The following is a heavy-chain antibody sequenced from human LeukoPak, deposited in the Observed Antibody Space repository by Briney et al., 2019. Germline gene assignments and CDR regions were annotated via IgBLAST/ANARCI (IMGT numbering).Heavy chain of an antibody. J-gene: IGHJ6*03. D-gene: IGHD2-8*01. CDR2: INHSGST. Sequence: SETLSLTCAVYGGSFSGYYWSWIRQPPGKGLEWIGEINHSGSTNYNPSLKSRVTISVDTSKNQFSLKLSSVTAADTAVYYCARENGYYMDVCGKGTTVTVSS. CDR3: ARENGYYMDV. V-gene: IGHV4-34*01. CDR1: GGSFSGYY.